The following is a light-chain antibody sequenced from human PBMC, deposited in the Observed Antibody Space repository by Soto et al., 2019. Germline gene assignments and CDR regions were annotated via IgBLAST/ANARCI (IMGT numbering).Light chain of an antibody. V-gene: IGLV2-14*01. CDR2: EVS. CDR3: CSYTSSTNLV. J-gene: IGLJ2*01. CDR1: SSDVGGYNY. Sequence: QSALTQPASVSGSPGQSITISCTGTSSDVGGYNYVSWYQQQHPSKAPKLMIYEVSNRPAGVSTRFSGSKSCNTSALTISGLQAEDEADYYCCSYTSSTNLVFGGGTKLTVL.